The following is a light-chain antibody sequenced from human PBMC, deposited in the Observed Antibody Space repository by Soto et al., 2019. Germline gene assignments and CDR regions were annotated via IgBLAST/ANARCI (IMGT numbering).Light chain of an antibody. CDR2: DAS. CDR1: QSIVGW. J-gene: IGKJ1*01. CDR3: QHYNSYPWT. V-gene: IGKV1-5*01. Sequence: DIQMTQSPSTLSASVGDRVTITCRASQSIVGWLAWYQQKAGKAPKLLIFDASNLQSGVPSRFSGSGFGTEFTLTISSLQPDDFASYYCQHYNSYPWTFGQGTKVEIK.